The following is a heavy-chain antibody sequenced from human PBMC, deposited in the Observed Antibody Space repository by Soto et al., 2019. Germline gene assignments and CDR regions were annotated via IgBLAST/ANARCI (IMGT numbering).Heavy chain of an antibody. J-gene: IGHJ6*02. Sequence: QEKLVESGGGVVQPGGSLRLSCEASGFMFSSYALHWVRQAPGKGLEWLAIISYDGGNTYYADPVKGRFTISRDGSRYTVYLEMDSLRPEDTGVYYCARDPRPSGYDRHMDVWGQGTTVTVS. CDR1: GFMFSSYA. CDR3: ARDPRPSGYDRHMDV. D-gene: IGHD5-12*01. CDR2: ISYDGGNT. V-gene: IGHV3-30*17.